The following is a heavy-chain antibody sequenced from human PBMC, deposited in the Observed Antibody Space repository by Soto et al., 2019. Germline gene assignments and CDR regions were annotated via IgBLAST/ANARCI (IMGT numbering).Heavy chain of an antibody. V-gene: IGHV4-34*01. Sequence: QVQLQQWGAGLLKPSETLSLTCAVYGGSFSGYYWSWIRQPPGKGLEWIGEINHSGSTNYNPSLKSRVTISVYTSKNQFSLKLSSVTAADTAVYYCARGRVTVAGYNSRDFDYWGQGTLVTVSS. CDR3: ARGRVTVAGYNSRDFDY. D-gene: IGHD5-12*01. CDR1: GGSFSGYY. CDR2: INHSGST. J-gene: IGHJ4*02.